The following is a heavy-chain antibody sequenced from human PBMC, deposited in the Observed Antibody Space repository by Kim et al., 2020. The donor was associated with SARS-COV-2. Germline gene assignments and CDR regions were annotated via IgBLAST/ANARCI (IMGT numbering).Heavy chain of an antibody. CDR3: ARASSPSGSYRYYFDY. D-gene: IGHD1-26*01. CDR1: GFIFEDYG. J-gene: IGHJ4*02. Sequence: GGSLRLSCAVSGFIFEDYGMNWVRQAPGKGLEWVSGINWDGVTIGYADSVKGRFTISRDNAKNRLYLQMNSLRADDTALYYCARASSPSGSYRYYFDYWGQGTLVTVSS. V-gene: IGHV3-20*04. CDR2: INWDGVTI.